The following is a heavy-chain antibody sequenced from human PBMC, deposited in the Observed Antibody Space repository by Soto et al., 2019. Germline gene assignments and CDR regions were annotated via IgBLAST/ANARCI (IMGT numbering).Heavy chain of an antibody. CDR1: GYIFTNYA. D-gene: IGHD3-10*01. J-gene: IGHJ4*02. CDR2: INAANGNT. V-gene: IGHV1-3*01. Sequence: ASVKVSFKASGYIFTNYAMHWVRQAPGQRLEWMGWINAANGNTKYSQKFQGRVTITTDTSASTAYMELSSLRSEDTAVYYCARAPYGSGSYSYDYFEYWGQGTLVTVSS. CDR3: ARAPYGSGSYSYDYFEY.